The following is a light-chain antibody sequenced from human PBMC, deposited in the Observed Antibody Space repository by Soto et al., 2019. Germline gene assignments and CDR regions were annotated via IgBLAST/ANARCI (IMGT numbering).Light chain of an antibody. CDR2: WAS. CDR1: QSILYSDNKKNY. Sequence: DIVMTQSPDSLAVSLGERATINCKSSQSILYSDNKKNYLAWYQHKPGQPPNLLIYWASTRASGVPDRFSGSGSGTDFTLTISSLQTEDVEVYYCQQYYDAPRTFGQGTKVEIK. J-gene: IGKJ2*01. CDR3: QQYYDAPRT. V-gene: IGKV4-1*01.